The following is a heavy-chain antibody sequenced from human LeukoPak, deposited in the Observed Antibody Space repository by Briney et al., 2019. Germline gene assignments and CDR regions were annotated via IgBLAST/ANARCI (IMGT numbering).Heavy chain of an antibody. CDR1: GFTFSNYA. D-gene: IGHD4-23*01. V-gene: IGHV3-23*01. J-gene: IGHJ4*02. CDR3: ANPTTPKGLVTVAFDN. CDR2: ISGSGDST. Sequence: GGSLRLSCAASGFTFSNYAMSWVRQAPGKGLEWVSGISGSGDSTYYAGSVKGRFTISRDNSKNTLYLQMNSLRAEDTAVYYCANPTTPKGLVTVAFDNWGQGTLVTVSS.